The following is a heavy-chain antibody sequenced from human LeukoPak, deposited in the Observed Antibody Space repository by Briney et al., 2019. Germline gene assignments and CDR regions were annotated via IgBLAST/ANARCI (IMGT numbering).Heavy chain of an antibody. J-gene: IGHJ4*02. CDR1: GFTFDDYT. V-gene: IGHV3-43*01. CDR3: AKDSEGECLDY. Sequence: GGSLRLSCAASGFTFDDYTMHWVRQAPGKGLEWVSLISWDGGSTYYADSVKGRFTISRGNSKNSLYLQMNSLRTEDTALYYCAKDSEGECLDYWGQGTLVTVSS. CDR2: ISWDGGST. D-gene: IGHD3-16*01.